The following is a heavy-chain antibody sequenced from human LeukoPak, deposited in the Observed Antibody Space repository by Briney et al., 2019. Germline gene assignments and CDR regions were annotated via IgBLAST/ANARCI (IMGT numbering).Heavy chain of an antibody. CDR2: IYHSGST. V-gene: IGHV4-30-2*01. Sequence: SETLSLTCTVSGGSISSGGYYWSWIRQPPGKGLEWIGYIYHSGSTYYNPSLKSRVTISVDRSKNQFSLKLSSVTAADTAVYYCARVNWAGGAGGFDYWGQGTLVTVSS. D-gene: IGHD6-19*01. CDR1: GGSISSGGYY. J-gene: IGHJ4*02. CDR3: ARVNWAGGAGGFDY.